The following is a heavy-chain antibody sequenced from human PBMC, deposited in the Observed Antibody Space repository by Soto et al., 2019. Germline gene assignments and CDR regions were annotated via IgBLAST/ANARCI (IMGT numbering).Heavy chain of an antibody. CDR1: GFTFSSYS. V-gene: IGHV3-21*01. Sequence: EVQLVESGGGLVKPGGSLRLSCAASGFTFSSYSMNWVRQAPGKGLEWVSSISSSSSYIYYADSVKGRFTISRDNAKNSLYLQMNSLRAEDTAVYYCARVHGSYSSSWCWIWDYWGQGTLVTVSS. J-gene: IGHJ4*02. CDR2: ISSSSSYI. D-gene: IGHD6-13*01. CDR3: ARVHGSYSSSWCWIWDY.